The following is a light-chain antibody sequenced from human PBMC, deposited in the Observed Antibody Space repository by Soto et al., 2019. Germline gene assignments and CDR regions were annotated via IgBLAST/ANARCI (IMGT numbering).Light chain of an antibody. CDR2: AAS. V-gene: IGKV1-39*01. CDR1: QSISSY. CDR3: QQSYSTPPT. Sequence: DIQMTQSPSSLSASVGDRVRITVRASQSISSYLNWYQQKPGKAPKLLIYAASSLQSGVPSRFSGSGSGTDFTLTISSLQPEDFATYYCQQSYSTPPTFGQGTKVDIK. J-gene: IGKJ1*01.